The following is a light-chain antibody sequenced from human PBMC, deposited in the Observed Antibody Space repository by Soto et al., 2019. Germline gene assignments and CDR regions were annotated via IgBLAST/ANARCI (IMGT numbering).Light chain of an antibody. CDR2: EVS. V-gene: IGLV2-8*01. CDR1: SSDVGAYNR. CDR3: SSYAGSNNYV. Sequence: QSALTQPPSASGSPGQSVTISCTGTSSDVGAYNRVSWYQHHPGKAPKLMIYEVSKRPSGVPDRFSGSKSGNTASLTVSGLQAEDEADYYCSSYAGSNNYVFGTGTKVTVL. J-gene: IGLJ1*01.